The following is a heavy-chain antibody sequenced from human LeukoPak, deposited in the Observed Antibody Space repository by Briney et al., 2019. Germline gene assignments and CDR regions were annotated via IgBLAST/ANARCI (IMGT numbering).Heavy chain of an antibody. J-gene: IGHJ4*02. CDR1: GGSISSSSYY. V-gene: IGHV4-39*01. CDR3: VGHLPYGNYCNY. D-gene: IGHD4-17*01. CDR2: IYYSGST. Sequence: ASETLSLTCTVSGGSISSSSYYWGWIRQPPGKGLEWIASIYYSGSTYYNPSLKSRVTISVDTSRNQFSLKLNSVTAADTAVYYCVGHLPYGNYCNYWGQGTLVTVSS.